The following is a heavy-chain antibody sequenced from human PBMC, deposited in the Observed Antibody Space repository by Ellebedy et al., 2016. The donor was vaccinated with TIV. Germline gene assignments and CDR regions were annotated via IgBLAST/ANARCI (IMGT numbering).Heavy chain of an antibody. J-gene: IGHJ4*02. D-gene: IGHD6-19*01. CDR3: AKEVGVHGTPYFDF. Sequence: GESLKISCAASGFTFSSHWMHWVRQAPGEGLVWVSYINSDGGSTTYADSVKGRFTISRDNAKNTVFLQMNNLRVEDTAIYYCAKEVGVHGTPYFDFWGQGTLVTVSS. V-gene: IGHV3-74*01. CDR2: INSDGGST. CDR1: GFTFSSHW.